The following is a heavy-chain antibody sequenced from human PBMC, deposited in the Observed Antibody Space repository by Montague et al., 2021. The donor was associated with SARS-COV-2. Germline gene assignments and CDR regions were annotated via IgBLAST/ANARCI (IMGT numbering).Heavy chain of an antibody. Sequence: SETLSLTCAVSGGSISSYYWSWIRQPPGKGLEWIGCIYYSGSTNYNPSLKSRVTISVDTSKNQFSLKLSSVTAADTAVYYCARSGGVYDYDLGSYLRRSTDYGIDVWGQGTTVTVSS. V-gene: IGHV4-59*01. CDR1: GGSISSYY. J-gene: IGHJ6*02. CDR2: IYYSGST. CDR3: ARSGGVYDYDLGSYLRRSTDYGIDV. D-gene: IGHD3-16*01.